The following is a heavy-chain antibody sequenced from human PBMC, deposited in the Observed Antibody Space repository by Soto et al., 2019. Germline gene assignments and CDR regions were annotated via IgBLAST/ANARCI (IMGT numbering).Heavy chain of an antibody. CDR1: GGSLSGYY. Sequence: SETLSLTCAVYGGSLSGYYWSWIRQPPGKGLEWIGEINHSGSTNYNPSLKSRVTISVDTSKNQFSLKLSSVTAADTAVYYCASRLDYWGHGTLVTVSS. CDR2: INHSGST. V-gene: IGHV4-34*01. CDR3: ASRLDY. J-gene: IGHJ4*01.